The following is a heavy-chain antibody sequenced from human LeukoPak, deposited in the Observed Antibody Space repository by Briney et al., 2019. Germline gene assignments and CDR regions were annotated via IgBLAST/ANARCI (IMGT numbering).Heavy chain of an antibody. CDR2: ISVSGVST. V-gene: IGHV3-23*01. CDR1: GFTFSSFA. CDR3: ARDLGPTYCILDY. J-gene: IGHJ4*02. D-gene: IGHD3-16*01. Sequence: PGGSLRLSCAASGFTFSSFAMSWVRQAPGKGLEWVSDISVSGVSTFYAGSVKGRFTISRDNSKNTLYLQMNSLRAEDTAVYYCARDLGPTYCILDYWGQGTLVTVSS.